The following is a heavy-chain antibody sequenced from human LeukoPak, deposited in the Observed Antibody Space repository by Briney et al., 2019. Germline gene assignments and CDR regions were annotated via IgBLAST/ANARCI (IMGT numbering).Heavy chain of an antibody. Sequence: GGSLRLSCEGSAFIFSGHRMNWVRQTPGKGLEWVASIKEDGSERQYVDSVKGRFSISRDNTKGSLFLQLNSLRAEDTAVYYCARDLGYCTNGVCHTRLDYWGQGTLVAVSS. V-gene: IGHV3-7*03. CDR2: IKEDGSER. J-gene: IGHJ4*02. CDR3: ARDLGYCTNGVCHTRLDY. CDR1: AFIFSGHR. D-gene: IGHD2-8*01.